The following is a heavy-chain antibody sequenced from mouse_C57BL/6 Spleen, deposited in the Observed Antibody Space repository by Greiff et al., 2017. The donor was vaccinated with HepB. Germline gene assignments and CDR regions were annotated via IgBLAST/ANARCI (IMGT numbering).Heavy chain of an antibody. CDR3: ARSLTGTGYFDV. J-gene: IGHJ1*03. V-gene: IGHV1-78*01. D-gene: IGHD4-1*01. CDR1: GYTFTDHT. Sequence: VQLQPSDAELVKPGASVKISCTVSGYTFTDHTIHWMKQRPEQGLEWIGYIYPRDGSTKYNEKFKGKAPLTADKSSSTAYMQLNRLTSEDSAVYCCARSLTGTGYFDVWGTGTTVTVSS. CDR2: IYPRDGST.